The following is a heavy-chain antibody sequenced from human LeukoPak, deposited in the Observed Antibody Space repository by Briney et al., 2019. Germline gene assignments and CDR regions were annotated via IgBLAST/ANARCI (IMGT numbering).Heavy chain of an antibody. V-gene: IGHV3-48*01. J-gene: IGHJ6*03. CDR1: GFTFSSYS. CDR2: ISSSSSTI. Sequence: GGSLRLSCTASGFTFSSYSMNWVRQAPGKGLEWVSYISSSSSTIYYADSVKGRFTISRDNAKNSLYLQMNSLRAEDTAVYYCARLEGSPRGVYYYYYMDVWGKGTTVTVSS. CDR3: ARLEGSPRGVYYYYYMDV. D-gene: IGHD1-1*01.